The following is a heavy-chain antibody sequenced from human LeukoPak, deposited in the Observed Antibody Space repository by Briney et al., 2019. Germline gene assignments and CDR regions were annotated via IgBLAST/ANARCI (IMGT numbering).Heavy chain of an antibody. CDR3: TRDGTGNYDGSFDI. J-gene: IGHJ3*02. V-gene: IGHV3-74*01. D-gene: IGHD3-10*01. Sequence: PGGSLRLSCAASGFTFSSYWMHWVRQAPGEGLVWVSRINEHGSITDYADSVEGRFTISRDTAKNSLYLQMNSLRGEDTAVYYCTRDGTGNYDGSFDIWGQGTMVTVSS. CDR2: INEHGSIT. CDR1: GFTFSSYW.